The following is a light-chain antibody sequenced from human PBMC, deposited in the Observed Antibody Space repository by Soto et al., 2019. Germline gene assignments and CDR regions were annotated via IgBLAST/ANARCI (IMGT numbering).Light chain of an antibody. V-gene: IGLV1-47*01. CDR3: AVWDDSLSARAV. CDR1: SSNIGSNY. Sequence: QAVVTQPPSASGTPGQRVSISCSGSSSNIGSNYVYWYQQVPGTTPKLLIYKNNQRPSGVPDRFSGSKSGTSASLAISGLRSEDEADYYCAVWDDSLSARAVFGGGTKLTVL. CDR2: KNN. J-gene: IGLJ2*01.